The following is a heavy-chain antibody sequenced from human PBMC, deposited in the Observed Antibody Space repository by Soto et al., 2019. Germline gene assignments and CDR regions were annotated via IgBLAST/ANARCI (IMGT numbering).Heavy chain of an antibody. D-gene: IGHD3-3*02. Sequence: SQTLSLTCDISGDSVSSHSAAWNWIRQSPSRGLEWLGRTYYRSKWYNDYAVFVKSRIIINPDTSKNQFSLQLNSVTPEDTAVYYCARGVGFLEWLSRAGFDYWGQGTLVTVSS. CDR2: TYYRSKWYN. V-gene: IGHV6-1*01. CDR3: ARGVGFLEWLSRAGFDY. J-gene: IGHJ4*02. CDR1: GDSVSSHSAA.